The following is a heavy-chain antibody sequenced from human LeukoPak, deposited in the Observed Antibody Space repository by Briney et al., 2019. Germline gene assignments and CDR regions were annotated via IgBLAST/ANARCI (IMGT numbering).Heavy chain of an antibody. CDR2: ISAYSGNT. J-gene: IGHJ6*02. D-gene: IGHD3-10*01. CDR1: GYTFPMYS. Sequence: ASVKVSCKASGYTFPMYSITWVRQAPGQGLGWMGWISAYSGNTNYAQKFLGRVTMTTDTSTSTGYMELRSLTSDDTAVYYCAKITTTRGVTAPVEYGMDVWGQGTTVTVSS. V-gene: IGHV1-18*01. CDR3: AKITTTRGVTAPVEYGMDV.